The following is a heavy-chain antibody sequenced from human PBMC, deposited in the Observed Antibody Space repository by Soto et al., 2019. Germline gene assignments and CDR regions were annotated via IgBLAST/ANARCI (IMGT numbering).Heavy chain of an antibody. D-gene: IGHD2-2*01. V-gene: IGHV4-34*01. CDR3: AIRGVPAAMRRDAFDI. J-gene: IGHJ3*02. Sequence: PSETLSLTCAVYGVSFIGYYWSWILQPPGKGLEWIGEINHSGSTNYNPSLKSRVTISVDTSKNQFSLKLSSVTAADTAVYYCAIRGVPAAMRRDAFDIWGQGTMVTVSS. CDR1: GVSFIGYY. CDR2: INHSGST.